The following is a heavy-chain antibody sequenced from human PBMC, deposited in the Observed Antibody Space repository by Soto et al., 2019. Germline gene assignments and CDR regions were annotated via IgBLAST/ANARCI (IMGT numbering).Heavy chain of an antibody. CDR1: GYTFTRNA. D-gene: IGHD4-17*01. CDR3: AADVGGYIYGLVRH. J-gene: IGHJ4*02. CDR2: IDAGNGNT. V-gene: IGHV1-3*01. Sequence: GASVKVSCKASGYTFTRNAIHWVRQAPGQRLEWIGKIDAGNGNTKYSQKFQGRVTITRDTSTSAAYMELSTLGSEDTSVYYCAADVGGYIYGLVRHRGPGTPVTGSS.